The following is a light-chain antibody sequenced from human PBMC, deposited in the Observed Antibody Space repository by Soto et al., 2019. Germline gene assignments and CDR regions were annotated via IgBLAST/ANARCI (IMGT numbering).Light chain of an antibody. CDR3: CSYAGSSTSV. V-gene: IGLV2-23*01. CDR2: EGS. CDR1: SSDVGNYNL. Sequence: QSALTQPASVSGSPGQSITISCTGTSSDVGNYNLVSWYQQHPGKAPKLMIYEGSKRPPGVSNRFSGSKSGNTASLTISGLQAEDEADYYCCSYAGSSTSVFGTGTKLTVL. J-gene: IGLJ1*01.